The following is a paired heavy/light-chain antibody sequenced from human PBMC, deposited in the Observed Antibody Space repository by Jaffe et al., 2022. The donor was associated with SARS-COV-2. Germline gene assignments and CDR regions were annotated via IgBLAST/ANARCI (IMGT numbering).Heavy chain of an antibody. D-gene: IGHD3-9*01. V-gene: IGHV3-23*01. J-gene: IGHJ1*01. CDR1: GLSFSNFV. CDR3: AKERESGYWYFHR. CDR2: IVGNGGST. Sequence: EVQLLESGGGLVQPGGSLRLSCVASGLSFSNFVMTWVRQPPGKGLEWVSTIVGNGGSTFYADSVKGRFTVSRDNSKNTVFLVMNSLRVEDTALYYCAKERESGYWYFHRWGQGALVTVSS.
Light chain of an antibody. CDR1: QSVFRSSNNKNF. CDR2: WAS. Sequence: DIVMTQSPDSLAVSLGERATINCKPSQSVFRSSNNKNFLAWYQLKPGQPPKLLIYWASIRESGVPDRFSGSGSGTDFTLTISALQADDVAVYYCQHYYSPPLAFGGGTRVEIK. CDR3: QHYYSPPLA. V-gene: IGKV4-1*01. J-gene: IGKJ4*01.